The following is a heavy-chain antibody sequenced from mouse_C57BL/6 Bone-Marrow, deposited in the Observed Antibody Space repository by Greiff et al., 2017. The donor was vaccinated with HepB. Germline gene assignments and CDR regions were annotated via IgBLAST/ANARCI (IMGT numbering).Heavy chain of an antibody. CDR2: IDPSDSET. D-gene: IGHD4-1*01. Sequence: VQLQQPGAELVRPGSSVKLSCKASGYTFTSYWMHWVKQRPIQGLEWIGNIDPSDSETHYNQKFKDKATLTVDKSSSTAYVQLSSLTAEDSAVYYCARRELTGTFAYWGQGTLVTVSA. CDR1: GYTFTSYW. V-gene: IGHV1-52*01. J-gene: IGHJ3*01. CDR3: ARRELTGTFAY.